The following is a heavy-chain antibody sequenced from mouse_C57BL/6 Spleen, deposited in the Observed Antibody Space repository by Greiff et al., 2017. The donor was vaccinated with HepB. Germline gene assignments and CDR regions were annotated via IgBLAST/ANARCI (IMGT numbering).Heavy chain of an antibody. D-gene: IGHD2-4*01. Sequence: EVQGVESGPELVKPGASVKMSCKASGYTFTDYNMHWVKQSHGKSLEWIGYINPNNGGTSYNQKFKGKATLTVNKSSSTAYMELRSLTSEDSAVYYCARGDYDAWFAYWGQGTLVTVSA. CDR3: ARGDYDAWFAY. CDR2: INPNNGGT. J-gene: IGHJ3*01. CDR1: GYTFTDYN. V-gene: IGHV1-22*01.